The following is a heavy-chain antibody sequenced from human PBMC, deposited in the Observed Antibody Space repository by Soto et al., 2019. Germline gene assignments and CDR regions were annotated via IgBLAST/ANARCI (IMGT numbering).Heavy chain of an antibody. CDR1: GVSISNSSYY. Sequence: PSETLFLTCTVSGVSISNSSYYWGWIRRPPGKGLEWIGTIYYSGITYYNPSLKSRVTISVDTSKNQFSLKLTSVTAADTAVYYCARHGSNWGQGTLVTVSS. J-gene: IGHJ4*02. CDR3: ARHGSN. V-gene: IGHV4-39*01. CDR2: IYYSGIT.